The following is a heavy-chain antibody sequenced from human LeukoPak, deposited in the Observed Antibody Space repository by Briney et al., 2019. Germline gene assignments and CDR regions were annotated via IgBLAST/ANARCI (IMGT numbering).Heavy chain of an antibody. J-gene: IGHJ6*02. CDR1: GCTFSSYW. Sequence: GGSLRLSCAASGCTFSSYWMNWARQAPGKGLEWVASINHNGNVNYYVDSVKGRFTISRDNAKNSLYLQMSNLRAEDTAVYFCARGGGLDVWGQGATVTVSS. D-gene: IGHD3-16*01. CDR2: INHNGNVN. CDR3: ARGGGLDV. V-gene: IGHV3-7*03.